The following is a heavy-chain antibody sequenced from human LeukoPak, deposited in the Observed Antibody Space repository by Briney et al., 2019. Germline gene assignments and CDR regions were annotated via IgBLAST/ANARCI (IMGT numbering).Heavy chain of an antibody. CDR1: GFTFSSYG. V-gene: IGHV3-30*18. CDR3: AKDRAWIQLWND. Sequence: PGRSLRLSCAASGFTFSSYGMHWVRQAPGKGLEWVAVISYDGSDKYYADSVKGRFTISRDNSKNTLYLQMNSLRAEDTAVYYCAKDRAWIQLWNDWGQGTQVTVSS. CDR2: ISYDGSDK. J-gene: IGHJ4*02. D-gene: IGHD5-18*01.